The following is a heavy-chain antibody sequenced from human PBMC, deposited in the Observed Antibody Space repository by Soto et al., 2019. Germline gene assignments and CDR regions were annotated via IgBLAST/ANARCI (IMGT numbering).Heavy chain of an antibody. CDR3: ARINTWIQLWFDY. J-gene: IGHJ4*02. CDR1: GGYISSSSYY. V-gene: IGHV4-39*01. Sequence: SETLSLTCTVSGGYISSSSYYWGWIRQPPGKGLEWIGSIYYIGSTYYNPSLKSRVTISVNTSKNHFSLKLSSVTAADTAVYYCARINTWIQLWFDYWGQGTLVTVSS. CDR2: IYYIGST. D-gene: IGHD5-18*01.